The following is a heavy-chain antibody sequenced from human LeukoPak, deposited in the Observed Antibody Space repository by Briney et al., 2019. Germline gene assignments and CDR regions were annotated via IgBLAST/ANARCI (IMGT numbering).Heavy chain of an antibody. CDR2: IYHSGST. CDR3: ARVVHYYDSTGYFDY. D-gene: IGHD3-22*01. V-gene: IGHV4-30-2*01. CDR1: GGSISSGGYS. J-gene: IGHJ4*02. Sequence: PSETLSLTCAVSGGSISSGGYSWSWIRQPPGKGLEWIGYIYHSGSTYYNPSLKSRVTISVDRSKNQFSLKLSSVTAADTAVYYCARVVHYYDSTGYFDYWGQGTLVTVSS.